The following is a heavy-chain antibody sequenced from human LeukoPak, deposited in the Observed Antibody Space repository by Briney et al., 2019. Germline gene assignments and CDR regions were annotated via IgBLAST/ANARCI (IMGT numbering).Heavy chain of an antibody. D-gene: IGHD2-2*01. CDR3: ARLCCSSTSWYNWFDP. CDR1: GYTFTGYY. CDR2: INPNSGGT. J-gene: IGHJ5*02. Sequence: ASVKVSCKASGYTFTGYYMHWVRQAPGQGLEWMGWINPNSGGTNYAQKCQGRVTMTRDTSISTAYMELSRLRSEDTAVYYCARLCCSSTSWYNWFDPWGQGTLVTVSS. V-gene: IGHV1-2*02.